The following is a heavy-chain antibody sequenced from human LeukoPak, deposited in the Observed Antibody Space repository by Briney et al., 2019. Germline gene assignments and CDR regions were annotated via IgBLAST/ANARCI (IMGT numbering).Heavy chain of an antibody. D-gene: IGHD3-22*01. J-gene: IGHJ4*02. Sequence: PRRSLRLSCAASGFTFSSYGMHWVRQAPGKGLEWVAVISYDGSNKYYADSVKGRFTISRDNSKNTLYLQMNSLRAEDTAVYYCAFALDYYDSSGYPENWGQGTLVTVSS. CDR3: AFALDYYDSSGYPEN. CDR2: ISYDGSNK. V-gene: IGHV3-30*03. CDR1: GFTFSSYG.